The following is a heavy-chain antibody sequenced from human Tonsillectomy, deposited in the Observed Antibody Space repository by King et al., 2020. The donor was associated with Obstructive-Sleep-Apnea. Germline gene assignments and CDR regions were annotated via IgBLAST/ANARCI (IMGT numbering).Heavy chain of an antibody. V-gene: IGHV3-23*04. Sequence: VQLVESGGGLVQPGGSLRLSCAASGFTFSSYAMSWVRQAPGKGLEWVSAISGSGGSTYYADSVKGRFTISRDNSKNTLYLQMNSLRAEDTAVYYCAKTYDYGDYPPSYYFDYWGQGTLVTVSS. J-gene: IGHJ4*02. CDR1: GFTFSSYA. CDR2: ISGSGGST. CDR3: AKTYDYGDYPPSYYFDY. D-gene: IGHD4-17*01.